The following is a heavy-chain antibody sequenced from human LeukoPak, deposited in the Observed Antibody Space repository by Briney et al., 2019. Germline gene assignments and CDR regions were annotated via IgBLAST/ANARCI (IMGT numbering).Heavy chain of an antibody. CDR3: ARAATATDAFDI. D-gene: IGHD6-13*01. Sequence: PSETLSLTCTVSGDSISGFYWSWIRQAAGKGLEWIGHIYTSGSTNYNPSLKSRVTMSVDMSKNQFSLKLSSVTAADTAVYYCARAATATDAFDIWGQGTMVTVSS. CDR1: GDSISGFY. CDR2: IYTSGST. V-gene: IGHV4-4*07. J-gene: IGHJ3*02.